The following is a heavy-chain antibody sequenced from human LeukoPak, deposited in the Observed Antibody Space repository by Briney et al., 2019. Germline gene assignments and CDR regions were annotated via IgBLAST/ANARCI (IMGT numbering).Heavy chain of an antibody. Sequence: PSETLSLTCTVSGGSISSYYWSWIRQPPGKGLEWIGYIYYSGSTNYNPSLKSRVTISVDTSKNQFSLKLSSVTAADTAVYYCARTGSYSSGWYDYWGQGTLVTVPS. CDR1: GGSISSYY. CDR2: IYYSGST. CDR3: ARTGSYSSGWYDY. V-gene: IGHV4-59*01. D-gene: IGHD6-19*01. J-gene: IGHJ4*02.